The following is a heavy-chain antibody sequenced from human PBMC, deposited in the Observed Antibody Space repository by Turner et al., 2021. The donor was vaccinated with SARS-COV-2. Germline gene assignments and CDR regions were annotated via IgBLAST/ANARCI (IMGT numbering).Heavy chain of an antibody. CDR3: AKLAARSAYYYYGMDV. D-gene: IGHD6-6*01. V-gene: IGHV3-9*01. J-gene: IGHJ6*02. CDR2: ISWNSGTI. CDR1: GFTFDDYA. Sequence: EVQLVESGGGLVQPGRSLRLSCAASGFTFDDYAMHWVRQAPGKGLEWVSGISWNSGTIDYADSVKGRFTIYRDNAKNSLYLQMNSLRAEDTALYYCAKLAARSAYYYYGMDVWGQGTTVTVSS.